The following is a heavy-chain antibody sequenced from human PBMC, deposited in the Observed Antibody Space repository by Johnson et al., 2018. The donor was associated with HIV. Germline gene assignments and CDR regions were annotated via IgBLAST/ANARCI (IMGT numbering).Heavy chain of an antibody. D-gene: IGHD2-15*01. CDR3: ARLRSPDAFDI. J-gene: IGHJ3*02. CDR1: GFTFSSYA. Sequence: QVQLVESGGGVVQPGRSLRLSCAASGFTFSSYAMHWVRQAPGKGLEWVAVISYDGSNKYYADSVKGRFTISRNNSKNTLYLQMGSLRAEDMGVYYCARLRSPDAFDIWGQGTMVTVSS. V-gene: IGHV3-30*14. CDR2: ISYDGSNK.